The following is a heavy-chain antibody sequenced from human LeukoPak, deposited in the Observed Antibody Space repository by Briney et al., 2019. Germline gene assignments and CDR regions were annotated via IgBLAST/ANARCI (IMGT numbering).Heavy chain of an antibody. V-gene: IGHV3-21*01. CDR3: ARDPGYCSSTSCYFLNYYYYGMDV. Sequence: PGGSLRLSCAAPGFTFSSYSMNWVRQAPGKGLEWVSSISSSSSYIYYADSVKGRFTISRDNAKNSLYLQMNSLRAEDTAVYYCARDPGYCSSTSCYFLNYYYYGMDVWGQGTTVTVSS. CDR1: GFTFSSYS. D-gene: IGHD2-2*01. J-gene: IGHJ6*02. CDR2: ISSSSSYI.